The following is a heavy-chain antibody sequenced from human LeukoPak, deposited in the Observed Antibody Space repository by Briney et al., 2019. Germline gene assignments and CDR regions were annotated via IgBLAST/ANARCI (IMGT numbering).Heavy chain of an antibody. J-gene: IGHJ6*03. Sequence: SETLSLTCTVSGRSISSYYWSWIRQPPGKELEWIGYFYTSGSAHYNPSLRSRVTMSVDTSKTQFSLKLSSVTAADTAVYYCARGLRDEDRHYNYYYMDVWGKGTTVTVSS. D-gene: IGHD2-21*01. CDR3: ARGLRDEDRHYNYYYMDV. CDR2: FYTSGSA. CDR1: GRSISSYY. V-gene: IGHV4-4*09.